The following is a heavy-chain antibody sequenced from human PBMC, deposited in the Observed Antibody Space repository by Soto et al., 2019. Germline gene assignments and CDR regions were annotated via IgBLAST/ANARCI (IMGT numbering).Heavy chain of an antibody. CDR2: IDPSSGSA. CDR3: ARGNYLPYYYRGLDV. D-gene: IGHD1-7*01. CDR1: GYSFTTYY. V-gene: IGHV1-46*03. J-gene: IGHJ6*02. Sequence: QVQLVQSGAEVKKPGASVKVSCKASGYSFTTYYIHWVRQAPGQGLEWMGIIDPSSGSAGYAQKCQAGGTMTRDTPTSTFYMELRSLRSEDTAVYYGARGNYLPYYYRGLDVWGQGTTVTVSS.